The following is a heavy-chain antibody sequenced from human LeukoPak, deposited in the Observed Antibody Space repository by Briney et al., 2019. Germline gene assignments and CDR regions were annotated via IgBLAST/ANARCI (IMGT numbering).Heavy chain of an antibody. D-gene: IGHD6-13*01. CDR3: ANAPGIAAAGSPDY. CDR2: IRYDGSNK. CDR1: GFTFSSYG. J-gene: IGHJ4*02. V-gene: IGHV3-30*02. Sequence: QPGGSLRLSCAASGFTFSSYGMHWVRQAPGKGLEWVAFIRYDGSNKYYADSVKGRFTISRDNSKNTLYLQMNSLRAEDTAVYYCANAPGIAAAGSPDYWGQGTLVTVSS.